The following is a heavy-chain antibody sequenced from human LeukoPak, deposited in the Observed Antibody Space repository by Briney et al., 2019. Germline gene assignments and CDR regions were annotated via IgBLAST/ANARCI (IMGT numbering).Heavy chain of an antibody. CDR3: ATVGYCTNGVCSYFDY. D-gene: IGHD2-8*01. Sequence: ASVKVSCKASGGTFSSYAISWVRQAPGQGLEWMGGIIPILGTANYAQRFQGRVTITADESTNTAYMELSSLRSEDTAVYYCATVGYCTNGVCSYFDYWGQGTLVTVSS. J-gene: IGHJ4*02. CDR1: GGTFSSYA. CDR2: IIPILGTA. V-gene: IGHV1-69*13.